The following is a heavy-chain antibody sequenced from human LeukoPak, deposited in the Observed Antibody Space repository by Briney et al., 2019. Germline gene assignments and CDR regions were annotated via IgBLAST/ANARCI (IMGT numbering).Heavy chain of an antibody. V-gene: IGHV3-21*01. D-gene: IGHD3-22*01. CDR3: ASTAGRDYYDSSGSHPVDY. J-gene: IGHJ4*02. Sequence: PGGSLRLSCVASGFTFSSYSMNWVRQAPGKGLEWVSSISSSSSYIYYADSVKGRFTISRDNAKNSLYLQMNSLRAEDTAVYYCASTAGRDYYDSSGSHPVDYWGQGTLVTVSS. CDR2: ISSSSSYI. CDR1: GFTFSSYS.